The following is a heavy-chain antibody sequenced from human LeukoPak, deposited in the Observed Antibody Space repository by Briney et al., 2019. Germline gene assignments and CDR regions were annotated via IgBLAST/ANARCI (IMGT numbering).Heavy chain of an antibody. CDR1: GGSISSGDYY. CDR2: IYYSGST. J-gene: IGHJ4*02. V-gene: IGHV4-30-4*01. CDR3: ARDWGDYGGPRYYFDY. Sequence: SETLSLTCTVSGGSISSGDYYWSWIRQPPGKGLEWIGYIYYSGSTYYNPSLKSRATISVDTSKNQFSLKLSSVTAADTAVYHCARDWGDYGGPRYYFDYWGQGTLVTVSS. D-gene: IGHD4-23*01.